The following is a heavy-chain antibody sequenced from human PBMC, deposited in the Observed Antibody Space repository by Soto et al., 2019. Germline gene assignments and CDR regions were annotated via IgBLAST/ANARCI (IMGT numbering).Heavy chain of an antibody. V-gene: IGHV1-18*01. CDR3: ARDRSITMVRGVIPHLDY. D-gene: IGHD3-10*01. J-gene: IGHJ4*02. CDR2: ISAYNGNT. CDR1: GYTFTSYG. Sequence: ASVKVSCKASGYTFTSYGISWVRQAPGQGLEWMGWISAYNGNTNYAQKLQGRVTMTTDTSTSTAYMELRSLRSDDTAVYYCARDRSITMVRGVIPHLDYWGQGTLVTVSS.